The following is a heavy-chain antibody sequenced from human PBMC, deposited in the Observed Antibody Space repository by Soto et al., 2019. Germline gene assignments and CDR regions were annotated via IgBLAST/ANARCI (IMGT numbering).Heavy chain of an antibody. V-gene: IGHV4-31*03. CDR2: IYHSGRT. Sequence: SETLSLTCTVSGGSMSNGYYYWSWVRQNPGKGLEWIGHIYHSGRTYYNPSLKSRVGILVDTSKNQFSLNLNSVTAADTAVYYCARWVEVSLDYLDPWGQGTPVTVSS. D-gene: IGHD4-17*01. J-gene: IGHJ5*02. CDR3: ARWVEVSLDYLDP. CDR1: GGSMSNGYYY.